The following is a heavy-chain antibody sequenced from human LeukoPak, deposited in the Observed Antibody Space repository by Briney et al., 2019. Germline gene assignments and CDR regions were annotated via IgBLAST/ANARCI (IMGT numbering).Heavy chain of an antibody. D-gene: IGHD3-10*01. CDR3: ARALTLFRGVPNLDF. Sequence: GGSLRLSRAASGFIFRSYAMNWVRQAPGKGLEWVAGTSFDGGKSYYIDSVKGRFTISRDNSKNTLYLQMNSLRADDTAVYYCARALTLFRGVPNLDFWGQGTLVSVSS. J-gene: IGHJ4*02. CDR2: TSFDGGKS. CDR1: GFIFRSYA. V-gene: IGHV3-30*04.